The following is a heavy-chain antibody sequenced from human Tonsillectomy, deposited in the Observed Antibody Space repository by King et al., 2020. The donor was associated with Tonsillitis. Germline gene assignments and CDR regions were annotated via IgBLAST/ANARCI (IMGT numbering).Heavy chain of an antibody. CDR1: GFTFSSNA. CDR3: AKVANSNAYDYFDY. V-gene: IGHV3-23*04. J-gene: IGHJ4*02. D-gene: IGHD4-11*01. Sequence: VQLVESGGGLVQPGGSLRLSCAASGFTFSSNAMSWVRQAPGKGLEWFSTFIGSGGSTYYADSVKGRFTISRDNSMNTLYVQMNSLRAEDTALYYCAKVANSNAYDYFDYWGQGTLVTVSS. CDR2: FIGSGGST.